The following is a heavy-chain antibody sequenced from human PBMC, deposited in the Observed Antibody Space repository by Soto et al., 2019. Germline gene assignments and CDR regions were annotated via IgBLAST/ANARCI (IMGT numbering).Heavy chain of an antibody. V-gene: IGHV1-24*01. J-gene: IGHJ5*02. CDR2: FDPEDGET. CDR3: AISLTFRGPIVVES. CDR1: GYTLTELS. Sequence: GSVNVSCKVSGYTLTELSMHWVRQAPGKGLEWMGGFDPEDGETIYAQKFQGRVTMTEETSTDKAYMELSSLRSEDTAVYYCAISLTFRGPIVVESWGKGKLATVSP. D-gene: IGHD3-16*01.